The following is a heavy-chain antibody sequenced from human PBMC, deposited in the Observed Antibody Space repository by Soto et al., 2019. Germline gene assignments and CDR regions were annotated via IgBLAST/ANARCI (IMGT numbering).Heavy chain of an antibody. J-gene: IGHJ4*02. Sequence: QVQLQESGPGLVKPWETLSLTCTVSGNSIGDYYWSWFRQSPGKGLEWIGYIYGSGSTNYNPSLKSRVTISADASKNQFSLNLTSVTAADTAVYYCARRRIGDYWGQGTPITVSS. CDR3: ARRRIGDY. CDR1: GNSIGDYY. CDR2: IYGSGST. D-gene: IGHD3-3*01. V-gene: IGHV4-59*08.